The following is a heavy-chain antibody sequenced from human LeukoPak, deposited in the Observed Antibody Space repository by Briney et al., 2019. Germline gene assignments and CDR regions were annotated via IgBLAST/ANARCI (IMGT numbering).Heavy chain of an antibody. Sequence: TSETLSLTCTVSGGSISSYYWSWIRQPPGKGLEWIGYIYYSGSTNYNPSLKSRVTISVDTSKNQFSLKLSSVTAADTAVYYCARVPYYDILTGPRGAFDIWGQGTMVTVSS. CDR2: IYYSGST. CDR1: GGSISSYY. CDR3: ARVPYYDILTGPRGAFDI. D-gene: IGHD3-9*01. V-gene: IGHV4-59*12. J-gene: IGHJ3*02.